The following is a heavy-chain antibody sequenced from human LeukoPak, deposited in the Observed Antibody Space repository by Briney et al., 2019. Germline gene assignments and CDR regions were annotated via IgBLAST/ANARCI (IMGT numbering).Heavy chain of an antibody. V-gene: IGHV1-8*01. D-gene: IGHD3-10*01. CDR2: MNPNSGNT. CDR3: ARAPYPYGSGSHHYFDY. CDR1: GYTFTSYD. J-gene: IGHJ4*02. Sequence: ASVKVSCKASGYTFTSYDINWVRQATGQGLEWMGWMNPNSGNTGYAQKFQGRVTMTRNTSISTAYMELSSLRSEDTAVYYCARAPYPYGSGSHHYFDYWGQGTLVTVS.